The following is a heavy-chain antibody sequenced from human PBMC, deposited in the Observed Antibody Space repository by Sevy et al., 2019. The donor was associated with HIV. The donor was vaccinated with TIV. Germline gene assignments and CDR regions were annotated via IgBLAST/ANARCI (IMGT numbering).Heavy chain of an antibody. V-gene: IGHV3-73*01. J-gene: IGHJ3*02. D-gene: IGHD3-3*01. CDR1: GFSFDSYG. Sequence: GGSLRLSCAVSGFSFDSYGMTWVRQASGKGLEWVGRIRSKANSYATAYAASVKGRFTISRDDSKNTAYLQMNSLKTEDTAVYYCTSWAGYDFWSGPNDAFDIWGQGTMVTVSS. CDR2: IRSKANSYAT. CDR3: TSWAGYDFWSGPNDAFDI.